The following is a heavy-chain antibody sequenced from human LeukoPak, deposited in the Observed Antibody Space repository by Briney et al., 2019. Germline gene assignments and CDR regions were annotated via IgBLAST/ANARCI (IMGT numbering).Heavy chain of an antibody. J-gene: IGHJ4*02. V-gene: IGHV1-69*05. CDR3: ARGRWLPWYFDY. Sequence: SVKVSCKASGGTFSSYAISWVRQAPGQGLEWMGGIIPIFGTANYAQRFQGRVTITTDESTSTAYMELSSLRSEDTAAYYCARGRWLPWYFDYWGQGTLVTVSS. D-gene: IGHD5-24*01. CDR2: IIPIFGTA. CDR1: GGTFSSYA.